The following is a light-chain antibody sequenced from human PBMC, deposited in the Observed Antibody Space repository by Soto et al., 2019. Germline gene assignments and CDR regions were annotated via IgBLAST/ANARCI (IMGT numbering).Light chain of an antibody. V-gene: IGLV2-11*01. CDR2: DVS. Sequence: QSALTQPRSVSGSPGQSVTISCTGTSNYVSWYQQHPGKAPKLMIYDVSKRPSGVPDRFSGSKSGNTASLTISGLQAEDEADYYCSSYTSSSTVIFGGGTKLTVL. CDR1: SNY. J-gene: IGLJ2*01. CDR3: SSYTSSSTVI.